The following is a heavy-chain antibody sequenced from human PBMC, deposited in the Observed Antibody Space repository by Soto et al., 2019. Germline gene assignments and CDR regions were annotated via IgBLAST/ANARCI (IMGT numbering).Heavy chain of an antibody. V-gene: IGHV4-61*08. CDR3: ARDIPGDGP. CDR2: IYYSRST. CDR1: GGYICRGAYY. J-gene: IGHJ5*02. D-gene: IGHD2-2*02. Sequence: PSETLSLTCTASGGYICRGAYYWSWIRQHPGKGLEWIGYIYYSRSTSYNPSLKSRVTISVDTSKNQFSLKVNSVTAADTAVYYCARDIPGDGPWGQGTLVTVSS.